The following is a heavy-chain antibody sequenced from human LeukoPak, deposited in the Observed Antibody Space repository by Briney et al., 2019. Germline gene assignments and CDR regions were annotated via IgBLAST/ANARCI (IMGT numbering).Heavy chain of an antibody. J-gene: IGHJ6*03. CDR2: ISSSGSAI. Sequence: PGGSLSLSCALSVFTLCSNATKGVRAAPGGGLEWVSYISSSGSAISYADSVRGRFTISRDNAKNSLYLQMSSLKAEDTAAYYCARSNPYYMDVWGKGTTVTV. CDR1: VFTLCSNA. D-gene: IGHD1-14*01. CDR3: ARSNPYYMDV. V-gene: IGHV3-48*03.